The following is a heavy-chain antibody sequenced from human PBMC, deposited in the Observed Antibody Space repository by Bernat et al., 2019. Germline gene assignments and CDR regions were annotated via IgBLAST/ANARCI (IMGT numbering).Heavy chain of an antibody. CDR3: AKDQYGDTIVVAPGEH. V-gene: IGHV3-23*01. J-gene: IGHJ1*01. CDR1: GFTFSSYA. Sequence: EVQLLESGGGFVQPGGSLRLSCAASGFTFSSYAMSWVRQAPGKGLELVSAISGTGGRTYYTDSVKGRFTISRDNSKNTLFLQMNSLRAEDTAIYYCAKDQYGDTIVVAPGEHWGQGTLVTVSS. CDR2: ISGTGGRT. D-gene: IGHD3-22*01.